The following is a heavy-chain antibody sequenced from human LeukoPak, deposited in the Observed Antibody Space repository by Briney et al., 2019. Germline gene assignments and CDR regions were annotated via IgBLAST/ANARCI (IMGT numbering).Heavy chain of an antibody. CDR3: ARVGSLGNYWYFDL. V-gene: IGHV3-23*01. CDR2: ISGPAGST. CDR1: GFTLSSYA. Sequence: GGSLRLSCAASGFTLSSYAMTWVRQAPGKGLEWVSDISGPAGSTYYADSVRGRFTISRDISKNTLYLQMNSLRAEDTAVYYCARVGSLGNYWYFDLWGRGTLVTVSS. J-gene: IGHJ2*01. D-gene: IGHD3-10*01.